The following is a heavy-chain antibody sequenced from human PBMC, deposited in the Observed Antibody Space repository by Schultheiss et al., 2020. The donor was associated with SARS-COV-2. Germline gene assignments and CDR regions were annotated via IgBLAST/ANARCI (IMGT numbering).Heavy chain of an antibody. CDR1: GGSISSYY. D-gene: IGHD2-15*01. J-gene: IGHJ6*02. Sequence: SETLSLTCTVSGGSISSYYWSWIRQPAGKGLEWIGRIYTSGSTNYNPSLKSRVTISVDKSKNQFSLKLSSVTAADTAVYYCARDARGYCSGGSCYSGYYYYGMDVWGQGTTVTVSS. CDR3: ARDARGYCSGGSCYSGYYYYGMDV. V-gene: IGHV4-4*07. CDR2: IYTSGST.